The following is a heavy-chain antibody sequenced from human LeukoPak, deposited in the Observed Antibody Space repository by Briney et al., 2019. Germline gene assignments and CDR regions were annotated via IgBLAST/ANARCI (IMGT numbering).Heavy chain of an antibody. J-gene: IGHJ4*02. CDR2: IYHSGST. CDR1: GGSFSGYY. CDR3: ARVGWLQFYSLDY. Sequence: SETLSLTCAVYGGSFSGYYWSWIRQPPGKGLEWIGSIYHSGSTYYNPSLKSRVTISVDTSKNQFSLKLSPVPAADTAVYYCARVGWLQFYSLDYWGQGTLVTVSS. D-gene: IGHD5-24*01. V-gene: IGHV4-34*01.